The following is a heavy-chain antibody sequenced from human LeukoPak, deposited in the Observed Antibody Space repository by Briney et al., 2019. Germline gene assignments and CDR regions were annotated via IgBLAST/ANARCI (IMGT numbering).Heavy chain of an antibody. CDR3: ARAPYYSSQTFDF. J-gene: IGHJ4*02. CDR1: GGTLSTYA. D-gene: IGHD5-18*01. CDR2: IIPIFGTA. V-gene: IGHV1-69*05. Sequence: GSSVKVSCKASGGTLSTYAISWVRQAPGQGLEWLGGIIPIFGTANFAQKFQGRVTITTDESTGTVYMELSSLRSEDTAVYYCARAPYYSSQTFDFWGQGTLVSVPS.